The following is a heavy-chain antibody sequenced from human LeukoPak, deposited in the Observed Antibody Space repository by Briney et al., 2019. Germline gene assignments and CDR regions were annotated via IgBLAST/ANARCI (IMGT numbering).Heavy chain of an antibody. V-gene: IGHV4-4*07. CDR3: ARTPGITVSGRFFDY. Sequence: SETLSLTCTVSGGSISNYYWSWIGQPAGKGLEWIGRIYSNGNTDDNPSLKSRVAMSVDTSRNQFSLHLRFVTAADMALYYCARTPGITVSGRFFDYRGQGTLVTVSS. CDR2: IYSNGNT. CDR1: GGSISNYY. D-gene: IGHD6-19*01. J-gene: IGHJ4*02.